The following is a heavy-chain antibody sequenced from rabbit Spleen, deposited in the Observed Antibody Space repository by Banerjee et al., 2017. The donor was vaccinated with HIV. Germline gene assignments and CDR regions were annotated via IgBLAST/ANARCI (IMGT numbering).Heavy chain of an antibody. CDR2: IAAGSSGFT. D-gene: IGHD8-1*01. V-gene: IGHV1S40*01. J-gene: IGHJ6*01. CDR1: GFSFSSSDY. CDR3: ARDTGSSFSSYGMDL. Sequence: QSLEESGGDLVKPGASLTLTCTASGFSFSSSDYMCWVRQAPGKGLEWISCIAAGSSGFTYSATWAKGRFTCSKTSSTTVTLQMTSLTVADTATYFCARDTGSSFSSYGMDLWGPGTSSPS.